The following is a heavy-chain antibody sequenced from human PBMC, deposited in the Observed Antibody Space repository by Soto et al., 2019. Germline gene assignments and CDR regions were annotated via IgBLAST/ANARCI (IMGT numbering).Heavy chain of an antibody. J-gene: IGHJ6*02. CDR2: IYYSGST. Sequence: SETLSLTCTVSGGSISSSSYYWGWIRQPPGKGLEWIGSIYYSGSTYYNPSLKSRVTISVDTSKNQFSLKLSSVTAADTAVYYCARLETRPSYGMDVWGQGTTVTVSS. D-gene: IGHD1-1*01. V-gene: IGHV4-39*01. CDR1: GGSISSSSYY. CDR3: ARLETRPSYGMDV.